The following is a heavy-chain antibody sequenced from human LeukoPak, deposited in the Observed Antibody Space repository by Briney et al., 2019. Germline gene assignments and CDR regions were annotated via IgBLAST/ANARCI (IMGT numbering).Heavy chain of an antibody. CDR1: GFTFSDYY. V-gene: IGHV3-11*06. D-gene: IGHD5-12*01. CDR3: ARAVATGSTVDY. J-gene: IGHJ4*02. CDR2: ISSSSSYT. Sequence: PGGSLRLSCAASGFTFSDYYMSWIRQAPGKGLEWVSYISSSSSYTNYADSVKGRFTISRDNAKNSLYLQMNSLRAEDTAVYYCARAVATGSTVDYWGQGTLVTVSS.